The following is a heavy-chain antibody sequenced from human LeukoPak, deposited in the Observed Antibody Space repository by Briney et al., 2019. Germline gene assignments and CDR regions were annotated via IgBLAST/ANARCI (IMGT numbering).Heavy chain of an antibody. D-gene: IGHD2-21*02. CDR2: IYYSGST. J-gene: IGHJ5*02. Sequence: SETLSLTCTVSGGPISSYYWSWIRQPPGKGLEWIGYIYYSGSTNYNPSLKSRVTISVDTSKNQFSLKLSSVTAADTAVYYCARQREYCGGDCYPNWFDPWGQGTLVTVSS. CDR1: GGPISSYY. V-gene: IGHV4-59*08. CDR3: ARQREYCGGDCYPNWFDP.